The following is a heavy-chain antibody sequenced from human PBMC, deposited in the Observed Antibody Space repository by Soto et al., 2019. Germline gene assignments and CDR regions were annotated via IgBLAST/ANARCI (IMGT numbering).Heavy chain of an antibody. Sequence: GGSLRLSCAASGFTFINYAMTWVRQAPGEGLEWVSTISGNGANTHYADSVKGRFSISRDNSKNTLYIQMNSLRADDTAVYYCAKDYGSSRYFFDYWGQGALVTVS. J-gene: IGHJ4*02. V-gene: IGHV3-23*01. CDR2: ISGNGANT. CDR3: AKDYGSSRYFFDY. CDR1: GFTFINYA. D-gene: IGHD6-19*01.